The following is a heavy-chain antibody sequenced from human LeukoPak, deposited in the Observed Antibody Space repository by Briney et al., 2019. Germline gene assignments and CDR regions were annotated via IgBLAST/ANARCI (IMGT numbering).Heavy chain of an antibody. CDR2: ISWNSGSI. V-gene: IGHV3-9*01. CDR3: AKGFEWYYDSSGYYDY. CDR1: GFTFDDYA. J-gene: IGHJ4*02. Sequence: GGSLRLSCAASGFTFDDYAMHWVRQAPGKGLECVSGISWNSGSIGYADSVKGRFTISRDNAKNSLYLQMNSLRAEDTALYYCAKGFEWYYDSSGYYDYWGQGTLVTVSS. D-gene: IGHD3-22*01.